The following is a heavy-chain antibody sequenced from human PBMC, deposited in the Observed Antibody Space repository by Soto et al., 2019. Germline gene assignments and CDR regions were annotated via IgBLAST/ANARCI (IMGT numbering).Heavy chain of an antibody. D-gene: IGHD1-1*01. CDR2: IYYSGST. CDR3: ATVPIVGTKPYYFDS. J-gene: IGHJ4*02. Sequence: QLQLQESGPGLVKPSENLSLTCTVSGGSFDITSSYWAWVRQPPGKGLEWIAYIYYSGSTYYNPSLKSRITIYVDTSTNQLSLRLSSVTAADNAVYDCATVPIVGTKPYYFDSWGQGNLVTVAS. CDR1: GGSFDITSSY. V-gene: IGHV4-39*02.